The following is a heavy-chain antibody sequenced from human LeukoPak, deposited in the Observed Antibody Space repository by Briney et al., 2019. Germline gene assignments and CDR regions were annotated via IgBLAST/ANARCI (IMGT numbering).Heavy chain of an antibody. J-gene: IGHJ4*02. CDR3: ARLSESSSWPVEQDY. V-gene: IGHV4-4*02. CDR1: SGSISSSNR. D-gene: IGHD6-13*01. Sequence: PSETLSLTCAVTSGSISSSNRWSWIRQPPGKGLEWIGEINHSGSTNYNPSLKSRVTISVDTSKNQFSLKLSSVTAADTAVYYCARLSESSSWPVEQDYWGQGTLVTVSS. CDR2: INHSGST.